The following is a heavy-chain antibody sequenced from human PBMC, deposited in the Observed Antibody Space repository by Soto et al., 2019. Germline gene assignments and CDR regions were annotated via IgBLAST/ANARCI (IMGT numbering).Heavy chain of an antibody. D-gene: IGHD1-7*01. CDR1: GGTFSSYA. V-gene: IGHV1-69*12. Sequence: QVQLVQSGAEVKKPGSSVKVSCKASGGTFSSYAISWVRQAPGQGLEWMGGIIRIFGTANYAQKFQGRVRITAYESTSTAYIELSSLRSEDTAVYYCAILLELHYYYGMNVCGQGTTVTVSS. J-gene: IGHJ6*02. CDR2: IIRIFGTA. CDR3: AILLELHYYYGMNV.